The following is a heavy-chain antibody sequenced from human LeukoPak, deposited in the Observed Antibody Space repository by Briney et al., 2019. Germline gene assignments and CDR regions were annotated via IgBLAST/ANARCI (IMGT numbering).Heavy chain of an antibody. J-gene: IGHJ6*03. V-gene: IGHV1-69*05. Sequence: ASVKVSCKASGGTFSSYAFSWVRQAPGQGLEWMGGIIPVFGTPNYAQKFQGRVTISTDESMSTAYMELSSLRSEDTAVYYCAKHTGEYYYYMDVWGKGTTVTVS. CDR3: AKHTGEYYYYMDV. D-gene: IGHD1-1*01. CDR2: IIPVFGTP. CDR1: GGTFSSYA.